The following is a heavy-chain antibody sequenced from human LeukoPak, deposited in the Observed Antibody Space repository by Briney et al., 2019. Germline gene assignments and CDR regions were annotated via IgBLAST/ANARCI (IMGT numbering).Heavy chain of an antibody. Sequence: PSETLSLTCAVSGGSFSGYYWSWIRQPPGKGLEWIGEINHSGSTNYNPSLKGRVTISVDTSKNQFSLKLSSVTAADTAVYYCAVGLLWFGELNPFDYWGQGTLVTVSS. V-gene: IGHV4-34*01. D-gene: IGHD3-10*01. J-gene: IGHJ4*02. CDR2: INHSGST. CDR3: AVGLLWFGELNPFDY. CDR1: GGSFSGYY.